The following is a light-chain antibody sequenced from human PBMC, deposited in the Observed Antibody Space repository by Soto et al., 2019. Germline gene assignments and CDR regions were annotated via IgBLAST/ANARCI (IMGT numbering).Light chain of an antibody. Sequence: DIQMTQSPSSVSASVGDRVTITCRASQGVSTWLAWYQQKPGKAPNLLIYGASTLQSGVPARFSGSGSGTDFTLTIGSLQPEDVATYYCQQRNNYPRTFGHGTKVDIK. CDR2: GAS. CDR1: QGVSTW. V-gene: IGKV1-12*01. CDR3: QQRNNYPRT. J-gene: IGKJ1*01.